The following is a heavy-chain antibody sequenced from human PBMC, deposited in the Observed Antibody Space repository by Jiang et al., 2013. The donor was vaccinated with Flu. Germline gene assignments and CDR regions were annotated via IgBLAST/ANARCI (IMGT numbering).Heavy chain of an antibody. V-gene: IGHV6-1*01. CDR3: TRGGFGATVSLFHY. J-gene: IGHJ4*02. CDR2: TYYRSRWYY. CDR1: GDSVSSNSAA. D-gene: IGHD3-3*01. Sequence: SQTLSLTCAISGDSVSSNSAAWNWIRQSPSRGLEWLGRTYYRSRWYYDYAVSVKSRITINADTSKNQFSLQLNSVTPEDAAVYYCTRGGFGATVSLFHYWGQGTLVTVSS.